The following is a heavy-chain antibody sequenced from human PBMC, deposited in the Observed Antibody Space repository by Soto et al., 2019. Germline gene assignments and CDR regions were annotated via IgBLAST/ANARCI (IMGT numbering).Heavy chain of an antibody. CDR3: ASSYGSGYRAFDY. Sequence: QVQLVQSWAEVRKPGSSVKVSCKASGDTFSFYSINWVRQAPGLGLEWMGRINPILSMSNYAQRFQGRVTMTADKSTSTAYMELSGLRSDDTAIYYCASSYGSGYRAFDYWGQGALVTVS. V-gene: IGHV1-69*02. D-gene: IGHD3-10*01. J-gene: IGHJ4*02. CDR1: GDTFSFYS. CDR2: INPILSMS.